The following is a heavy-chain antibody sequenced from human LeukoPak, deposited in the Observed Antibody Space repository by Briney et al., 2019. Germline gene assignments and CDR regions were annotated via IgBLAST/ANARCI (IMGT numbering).Heavy chain of an antibody. CDR2: IYYSGST. CDR1: GGSISSYY. Sequence: SETLSLTCTVSGGSISSYYWSWIRQPPGKGLEWIGYIYYSGSTNYNPSLKSRVTISVDTSKNQFSPKLSSVTAADTAVYYCARFPVTTQDNWFDPWGQGTLVTVSS. J-gene: IGHJ5*02. D-gene: IGHD4-17*01. CDR3: ARFPVTTQDNWFDP. V-gene: IGHV4-59*01.